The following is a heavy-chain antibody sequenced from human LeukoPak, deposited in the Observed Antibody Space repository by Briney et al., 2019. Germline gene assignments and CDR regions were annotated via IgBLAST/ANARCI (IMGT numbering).Heavy chain of an antibody. CDR1: GYTFTGYY. J-gene: IGHJ6*03. D-gene: IGHD3-3*01. CDR3: ARDLVERYYDFWSGYTSYYYYYMDV. Sequence: GASVKVSCKASGYTFTGYYMHWVRQAPGQGLEWMGWINPNSGGTNYAQKFQGRVTMTRDTSISTAYMELSRLRSDDTAVYYCARDLVERYYDFWSGYTSYYYYYMDVWGKGTTVTVSS. V-gene: IGHV1-2*02. CDR2: INPNSGGT.